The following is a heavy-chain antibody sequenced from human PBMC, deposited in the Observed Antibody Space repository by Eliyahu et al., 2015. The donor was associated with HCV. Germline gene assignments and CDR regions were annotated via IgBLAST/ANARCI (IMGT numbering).Heavy chain of an antibody. D-gene: IGHD3-22*01. V-gene: IGHV3-30-3*01. CDR1: GFTFSSYA. CDR3: ARSRGYDSSGYSGFDY. CDR2: ISYDGSNK. J-gene: IGHJ4*02. Sequence: VQPGRSLRLSCAASGFTFSSYAMHWVRQAPGKGLEWVAVISYDGSNKYYADSVKGRFTISRDNSKNTLYLQMNSLRAEDTAVYYCARSRGYDSSGYSGFDYWGQGTLVTVSS.